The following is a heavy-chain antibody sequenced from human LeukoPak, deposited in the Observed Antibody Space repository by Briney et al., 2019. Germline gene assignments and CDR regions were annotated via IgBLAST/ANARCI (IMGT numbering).Heavy chain of an antibody. CDR1: GFTFSSYG. J-gene: IGHJ4*02. D-gene: IGHD5-18*01. V-gene: IGHV3-30*18. CDR2: ISYDRSNK. Sequence: GGSLRLSCAASGFTFSSYGIHWVRQAPGKGLEWVAGISYDRSNKYYADSVKGRCTISRDKSKNTAYLQMNSLRAEDTAVYYCAKEAGYSYGFDYWGQGTLVTVSS. CDR3: AKEAGYSYGFDY.